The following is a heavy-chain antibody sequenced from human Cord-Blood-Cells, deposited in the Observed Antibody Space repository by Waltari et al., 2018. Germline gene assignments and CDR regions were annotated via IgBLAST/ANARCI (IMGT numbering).Heavy chain of an antibody. CDR3: ARVGYYGSIRFDP. J-gene: IGHJ5*02. CDR2: MNPNSGNT. Sequence: QVPLVQSGAQVQKPRASVKVSCKASGYTFPLYDINCVRPATGQGLEWRGWMNPNSGNTGDAQKFQGRVTMTRNTSISTAYMELSSLRSEDTAVYYCARVGYYGSIRFDPWGQGTLVTVSS. CDR1: GYTFPLYD. V-gene: IGHV1-8*01. D-gene: IGHD3-10*01.